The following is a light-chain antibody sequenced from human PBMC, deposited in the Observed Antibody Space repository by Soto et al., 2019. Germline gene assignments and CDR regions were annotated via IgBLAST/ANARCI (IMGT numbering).Light chain of an antibody. CDR2: DAS. Sequence: DLQMTQSPSSLSASVGDRVTITCRANQSISRYLNWYRQKPGKAPKLLIFDASSLQRGVPSRFSGSGSGTDFTLTISNLQPEDFATFYCQQSYSTPTWTFGQGTKVEIK. V-gene: IGKV1-39*01. J-gene: IGKJ1*01. CDR1: QSISRY. CDR3: QQSYSTPTWT.